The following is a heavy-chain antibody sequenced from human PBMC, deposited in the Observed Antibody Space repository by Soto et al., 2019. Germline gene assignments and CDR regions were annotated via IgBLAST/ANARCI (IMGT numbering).Heavy chain of an antibody. CDR3: ARFRTVPAAMPAAGFYDY. D-gene: IGHD2-2*01. V-gene: IGHV1-69*13. Sequence: ASVKVSCKASGGTFSSYAISWVRQAPGQGLELMGVIIPIFGTANYAQKFQGRVTITADESTSTAYMELSSLRSEDTAVYYCARFRTVPAAMPAAGFYDYWGQGTLVTVSS. CDR1: GGTFSSYA. J-gene: IGHJ4*02. CDR2: IIPIFGTA.